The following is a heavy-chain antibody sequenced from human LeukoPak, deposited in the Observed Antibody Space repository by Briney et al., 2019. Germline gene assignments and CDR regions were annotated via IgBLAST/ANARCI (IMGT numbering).Heavy chain of an antibody. Sequence: PGGSLRLSRAASGFTFSSYWMSWVRQAPGKGLEWVANIKQDGSEKYYVDSVKGRFTISRDNAKNSLYLQMNSLRAEDTAVYYCARDRYIAYYDSSGYYYDYWGQGTLVTVSS. V-gene: IGHV3-7*01. D-gene: IGHD3-22*01. CDR3: ARDRYIAYYDSSGYYYDY. J-gene: IGHJ4*02. CDR2: IKQDGSEK. CDR1: GFTFSSYW.